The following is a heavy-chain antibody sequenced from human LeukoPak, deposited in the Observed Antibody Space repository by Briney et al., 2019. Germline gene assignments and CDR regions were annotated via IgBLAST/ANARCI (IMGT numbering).Heavy chain of an antibody. Sequence: SETLSLTCTVSGGSISNYYWSWIRQPPGKGLGCIGYIYYSGSTNYNPSLKSRVSISVDTSKNQFSLNLHSVTAADTAVYYCARFQSGTTLLGGYLDYWGQGTLVTASS. J-gene: IGHJ4*02. CDR1: GGSISNYY. V-gene: IGHV4-59*01. CDR3: ARFQSGTTLLGGYLDY. CDR2: IYYSGST. D-gene: IGHD1-26*01.